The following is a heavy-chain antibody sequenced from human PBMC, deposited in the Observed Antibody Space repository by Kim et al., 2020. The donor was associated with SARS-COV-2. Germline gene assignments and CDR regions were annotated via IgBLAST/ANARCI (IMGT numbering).Heavy chain of an antibody. J-gene: IGHJ3*02. D-gene: IGHD1-26*01. CDR3: AREDRGSMQQSDAFDI. V-gene: IGHV4-4*06. Sequence: LKSRVTMSVDTAKNQFSLKLSSVTAADTAVYYCAREDRGSMQQSDAFDIWGQGTMVTVSS.